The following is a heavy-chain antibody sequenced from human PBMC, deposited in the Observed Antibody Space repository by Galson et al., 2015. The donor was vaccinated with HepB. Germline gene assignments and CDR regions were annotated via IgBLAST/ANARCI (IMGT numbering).Heavy chain of an antibody. Sequence: CAISGDSVSSNSAAWNWIRQSPSRGLEWLGRTYYRSKWYNDYAVSVKSRITINPDTSKNQFSLQLNSVTPEDTAVYYCARDTYDILTGYYMVEDYYYGMDVWGQGTTVTVSS. CDR2: TYYRSKWYN. J-gene: IGHJ6*02. CDR3: ARDTYDILTGYYMVEDYYYGMDV. D-gene: IGHD3-9*01. CDR1: GDSVSSNSAA. V-gene: IGHV6-1*01.